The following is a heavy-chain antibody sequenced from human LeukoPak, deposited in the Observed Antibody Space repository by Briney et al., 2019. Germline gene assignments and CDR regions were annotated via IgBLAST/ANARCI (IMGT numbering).Heavy chain of an antibody. J-gene: IGHJ4*02. D-gene: IGHD3-22*01. CDR2: IKSKTDRCTT. V-gene: IGHV3-15*01. CDR1: GFTFSNAW. Sequence: GGSLRLSCAASGFTFSNAWMSWVRQAPGKGLEWVGRIKSKTDRCTTDYAAPVKDRFTISRDNTKNTLYLQMNSVKTEDTAVYYCTANYYDSSGYYYKDYWGQGTLVTVSS. CDR3: TANYYDSSGYYYKDY.